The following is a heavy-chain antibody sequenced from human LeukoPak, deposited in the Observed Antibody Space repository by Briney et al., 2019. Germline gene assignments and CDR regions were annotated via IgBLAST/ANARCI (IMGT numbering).Heavy chain of an antibody. V-gene: IGHV4-34*01. J-gene: IGHJ4*02. CDR1: GGSFSGYY. Sequence: SETLSLTCAVYGGSFSGYYWSWIRQPPGKGLEWIGEINHSGSTNYNPSLKSRVTISVDTSKNQFSLKLSSVAAADTAVYYCARGRGAVGFDYWGQGTLVTVSS. CDR2: INHSGST. CDR3: ARGRGAVGFDY.